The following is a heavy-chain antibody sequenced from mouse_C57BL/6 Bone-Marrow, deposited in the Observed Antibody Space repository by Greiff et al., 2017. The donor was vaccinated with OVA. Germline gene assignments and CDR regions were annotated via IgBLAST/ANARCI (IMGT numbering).Heavy chain of an antibody. CDR3: ARREPLTGYFDV. J-gene: IGHJ1*03. D-gene: IGHD4-1*01. V-gene: IGHV1-64*01. Sequence: QVQLQQPGAELVKPGASVKLSCKASGYTFTSYWMHWVKQRPGQGLEWIGMIHPNSGSTNYNEKFKSKATLTVDKSSSTAYMQLSSLTSEDSAVDYCARREPLTGYFDVWGTGTTVTVSS. CDR1: GYTFTSYW. CDR2: IHPNSGST.